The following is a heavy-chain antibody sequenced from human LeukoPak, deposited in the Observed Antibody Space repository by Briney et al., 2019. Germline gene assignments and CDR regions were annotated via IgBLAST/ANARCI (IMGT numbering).Heavy chain of an antibody. V-gene: IGHV1-2*02. CDR3: ARGSSSSWSYLDY. CDR1: GYSFTDYF. CDR2: INPNSGGT. D-gene: IGHD6-13*01. Sequence: ASVKVSCKASGYSFTDYFLHWVRQAPGQGLEWMGLINPNSGGTNFAQKFQGRVIMSRDTSINTAYMDLSRLRSDDTAVYYCARGSSSSWSYLDYWDQGTLVTVSS. J-gene: IGHJ4*02.